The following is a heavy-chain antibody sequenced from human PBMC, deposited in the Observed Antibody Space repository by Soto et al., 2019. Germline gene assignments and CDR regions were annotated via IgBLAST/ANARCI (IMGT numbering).Heavy chain of an antibody. J-gene: IGHJ5*02. V-gene: IGHV4-39*01. Sequence: SETLSLTCTVSGGSISSSSYYWGWIRQPPGKGLEWIGSIYYSGSTYYNPSLKSRVTISVDTSKNQFSLKLSSVTAADTAVYYCARLDQDCSSTSCYPTWGQGTLVTVSS. CDR1: GGSISSSSYY. CDR2: IYYSGST. CDR3: ARLDQDCSSTSCYPT. D-gene: IGHD2-2*01.